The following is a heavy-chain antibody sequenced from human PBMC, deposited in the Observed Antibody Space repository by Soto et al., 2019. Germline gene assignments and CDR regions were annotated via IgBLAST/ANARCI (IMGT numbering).Heavy chain of an antibody. J-gene: IGHJ4*02. CDR1: GFTFRTYA. Sequence: QVQLVESGGGVVQPGRSLKLSCAASGFTFRTYAMHWVRQAPGKRLEWVAVISYDGSNTYYADSVKGRFTISRDSSKNTLYLQMNSLRTEDSAVYYCARDSETNGYSYDYFDYWGQGTLVTVSS. CDR2: ISYDGSNT. D-gene: IGHD5-18*01. V-gene: IGHV3-30*04. CDR3: ARDSETNGYSYDYFDY.